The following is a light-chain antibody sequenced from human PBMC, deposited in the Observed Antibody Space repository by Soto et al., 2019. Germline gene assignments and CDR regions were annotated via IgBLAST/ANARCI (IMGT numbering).Light chain of an antibody. CDR3: QQYNSYPWT. CDR2: DAS. V-gene: IGKV1-5*01. CDR1: QSITNR. J-gene: IGKJ1*01. Sequence: DIQMTQSPSTLSASVGDRVTITCRASQSITNRLAWYQHKPGKAPKVLIYDASNLEYGVPRRFSGSGSGTEFTLTISSLQPDDFATYYCQQYNSYPWTFGQGTKVDIK.